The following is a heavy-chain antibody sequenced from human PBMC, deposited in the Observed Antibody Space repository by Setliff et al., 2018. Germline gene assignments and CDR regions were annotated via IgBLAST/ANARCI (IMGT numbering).Heavy chain of an antibody. CDR2: LSFAGDA. J-gene: IGHJ4*02. D-gene: IGHD3-16*01. Sequence: SETLSLTCTVSGDSISSGYYYWAWIRQTPGKGLEWVGSLSFAGDAYYNPSLKSRVTMSLDTSKNQFSLRVKPVTAADTALYSCAGDPGFRSGTWALDNWGQGTLVTVSS. CDR1: GDSISSGYYY. V-gene: IGHV4-39*07. CDR3: AGDPGFRSGTWALDN.